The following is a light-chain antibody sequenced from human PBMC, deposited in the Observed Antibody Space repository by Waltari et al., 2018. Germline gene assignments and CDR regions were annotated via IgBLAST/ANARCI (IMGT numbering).Light chain of an antibody. Sequence: QSVLTQPPPASGTPGQRATISCSGSSSNIGSNPVPCYQQPPGTAPKLLIYTHYQRPSRVPDRFSGSRSGTSASLAISGLQSEDEADYYCGAWDDSLNGVVFGGGTKLTVL. CDR2: THY. CDR1: SSNIGSNP. CDR3: GAWDDSLNGVV. V-gene: IGLV1-44*01. J-gene: IGLJ3*02.